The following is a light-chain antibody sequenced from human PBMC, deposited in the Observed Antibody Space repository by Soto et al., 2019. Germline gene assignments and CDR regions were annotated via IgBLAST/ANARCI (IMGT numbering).Light chain of an antibody. CDR1: SNDFGSRNF. CDR2: EGT. V-gene: IGLV2-23*01. Sequence: QSALTQPASMSGSPGQSITISCTGSSNDFGSRNFVSWYQQRPNKAPKLMIFEGTKRPSGVSDRFSASKSGYTASLTISGLRAEDEANYYCQSWDTGVLVFGGGTKVTVL. J-gene: IGLJ3*02. CDR3: QSWDTGVLV.